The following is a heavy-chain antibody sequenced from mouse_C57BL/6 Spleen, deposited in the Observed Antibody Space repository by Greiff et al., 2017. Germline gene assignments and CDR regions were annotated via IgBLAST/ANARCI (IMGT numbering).Heavy chain of an antibody. CDR3: ARLTTVVATDWYFDV. D-gene: IGHD1-1*01. CDR1: GYTFTSYW. V-gene: IGHV1-69*01. CDR2: IDPSDSYT. Sequence: QVQLQQPGAELVMPGASVKLSCKASGYTFTSYWMHWVKQRPGQGLEWIGEIDPSDSYTNYNQKFKGKSTLTVDKSSSTAYMQLSSLTSEDSAVYYYARLTTVVATDWYFDVWGTGTTVTVSS. J-gene: IGHJ1*03.